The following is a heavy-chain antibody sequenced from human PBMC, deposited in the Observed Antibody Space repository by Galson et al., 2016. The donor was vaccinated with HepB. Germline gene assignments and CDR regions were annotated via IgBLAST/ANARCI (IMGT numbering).Heavy chain of an antibody. CDR2: IIPIFGTA. Sequence: SVKVSCKASGGTFSSYAISWVRQAPGQGLEWMGGIIPIFGTANYAQSFQGRVTITADESMSTAYMELSSLRSEDTAVYCCVLTEENYFDYWGQGTMVTVSS. CDR3: VLTEENYFDY. V-gene: IGHV1-69*13. D-gene: IGHD3-9*01. CDR1: GGTFSSYA. J-gene: IGHJ4*02.